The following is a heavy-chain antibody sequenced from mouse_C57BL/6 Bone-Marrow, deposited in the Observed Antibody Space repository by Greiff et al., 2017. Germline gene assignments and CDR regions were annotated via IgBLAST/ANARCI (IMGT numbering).Heavy chain of an antibody. Sequence: QVQLQQPGAELVKPGASVKLSCKASGYTFTSYWMHWVKQRPGQGLEWIGMIHPNSGSTNYNEKFKSKATLTVDKSSSTAYMQLSSLTSEDSAVYYCARRENDYNSFAYWGQGTLVTVSA. CDR2: IHPNSGST. J-gene: IGHJ3*01. V-gene: IGHV1-64*01. CDR1: GYTFTSYW. D-gene: IGHD2-4*01. CDR3: ARRENDYNSFAY.